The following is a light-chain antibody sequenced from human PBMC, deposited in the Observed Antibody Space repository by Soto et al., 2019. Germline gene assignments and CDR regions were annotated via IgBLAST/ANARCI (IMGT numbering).Light chain of an antibody. J-gene: IGKJ1*01. CDR3: MQPLQSWT. CDR1: QSLLHSNGYNY. CDR2: LGS. V-gene: IGKV2-28*01. Sequence: DIVMTQSPLSLPVTPGEPASISCRSSQSLLHSNGYNYLDWYLQKPGQSPQLLIYLGSYRASGVPDTFSGSGSGTDFTLKISRVEAEDVGVYYCMQPLQSWTFGQGTKVDIX.